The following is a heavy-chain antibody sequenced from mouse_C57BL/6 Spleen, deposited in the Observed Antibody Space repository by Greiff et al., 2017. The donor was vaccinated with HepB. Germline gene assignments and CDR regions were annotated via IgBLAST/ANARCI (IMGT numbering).Heavy chain of an antibody. D-gene: IGHD1-1*01. CDR3: ARVGDYYGSSYVY. J-gene: IGHJ2*01. Sequence: EVQVVESGGGLVKPGGSLKLSCAASGFTFSSYAMSWVRQTPEKRLEWVATISDGGSYTYYPDNVKGRFTISRDNAKNNLYLQMSHLKSEDTAMYYCARVGDYYGSSYVYWGQGTTLTVSS. CDR2: ISDGGSYT. V-gene: IGHV5-4*01. CDR1: GFTFSSYA.